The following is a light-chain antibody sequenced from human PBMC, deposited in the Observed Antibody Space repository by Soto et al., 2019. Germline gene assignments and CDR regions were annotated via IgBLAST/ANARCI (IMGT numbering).Light chain of an antibody. CDR2: DVN. V-gene: IGLV2-14*03. CDR1: KSDVGGYDY. J-gene: IGLJ1*01. Sequence: QSALTQPASVSGSPGQSITISCTGTKSDVGGYDYVSWYQHHPGKAPKLMIYDVNNRPSGVSKRFSGSKSGNRASLTISGLQAEDEADYYCSSYTRFSTLVFGTGTKLTVL. CDR3: SSYTRFSTLV.